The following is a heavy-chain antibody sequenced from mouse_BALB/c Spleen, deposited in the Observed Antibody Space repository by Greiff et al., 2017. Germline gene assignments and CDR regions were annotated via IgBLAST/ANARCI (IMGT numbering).Heavy chain of an antibody. CDR1: GYSFTSYY. J-gene: IGHJ2*01. V-gene: IGHV1-14*01. CDR3: ARDYFY. CDR2: INPYNDGT. Sequence: EVQLQQSGPELMKPGASVKISCKASGYSFTSYYMHWVKQSHGKSLEWIGYINPYNDGTKYNEKFKGKATLTSDKSSSTAYMELSSLTSEDSAVYYCARDYFYWGQGTTLTVSS. D-gene: IGHD1-1*01.